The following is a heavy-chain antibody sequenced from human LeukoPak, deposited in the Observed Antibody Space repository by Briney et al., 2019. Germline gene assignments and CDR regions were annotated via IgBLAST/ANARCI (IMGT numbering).Heavy chain of an antibody. CDR3: ARISVYSLDY. CDR1: GFIFSNYW. D-gene: IGHD2-21*01. V-gene: IGHV3-7*01. J-gene: IGHJ4*02. Sequence: GSLRLSCAASGFIFSNYWMTWVRHAPGKGLEWVATIKQDGGEKYYVDSVKGRFTISRDNAKNSLYLQMNSLRAEDTAVYYCARISVYSLDYWGQGTLVTVSS. CDR2: IKQDGGEK.